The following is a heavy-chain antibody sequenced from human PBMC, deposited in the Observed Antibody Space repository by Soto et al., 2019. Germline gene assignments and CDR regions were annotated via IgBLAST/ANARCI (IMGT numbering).Heavy chain of an antibody. D-gene: IGHD2-21*02. Sequence: QVQLVQSGAEVKKPGSSVKVSCRASGGTFSSYAISWVRQAPGQGLEWMGGIIPVCGTENYAQKFQGRVTITADESTSTAYMELSSLRSEDTAVYYCARGREGGIVVVTSFDPWGQGTLVTVSS. J-gene: IGHJ5*02. V-gene: IGHV1-69*01. CDR3: ARGREGGIVVVTSFDP. CDR1: GGTFSSYA. CDR2: IIPVCGTE.